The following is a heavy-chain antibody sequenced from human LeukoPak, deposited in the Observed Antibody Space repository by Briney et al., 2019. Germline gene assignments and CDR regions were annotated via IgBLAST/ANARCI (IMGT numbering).Heavy chain of an antibody. CDR3: AKGELPFDY. Sequence: GRSLRLSCAASGFTFSSYGMHWVRQAPGKGLEWVAVISYDGSNKYYAGSVKGRFTISRDNSKNTLYLQMNSLRAEDTAVYYRAKGELPFDYWGQGTLVTVSS. V-gene: IGHV3-30*18. CDR1: GFTFSSYG. J-gene: IGHJ4*02. D-gene: IGHD1-26*01. CDR2: ISYDGSNK.